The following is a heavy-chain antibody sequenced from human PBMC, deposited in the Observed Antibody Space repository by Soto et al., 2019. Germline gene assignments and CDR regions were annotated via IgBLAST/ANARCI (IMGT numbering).Heavy chain of an antibody. CDR2: IIPLFGKA. Sequence: QMQLVQSGAEAKTPGSSVKVSCKASGGSLNNYAVSWVRQAPGQGLEWMGRIIPLFGKADYARKLQGRVTLTAEKYTNQAYMELSSLRSEDTAMYFCARDGSYCTNGVCFYYLDYWGQGTLVTVSS. CDR1: GGSLNNYA. V-gene: IGHV1-69*06. CDR3: ARDGSYCTNGVCFYYLDY. J-gene: IGHJ4*02. D-gene: IGHD2-8*01.